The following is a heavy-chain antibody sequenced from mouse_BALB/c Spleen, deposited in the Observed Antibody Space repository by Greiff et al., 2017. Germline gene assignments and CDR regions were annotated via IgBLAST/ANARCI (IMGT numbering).Heavy chain of an antibody. J-gene: IGHJ3*01. CDR2: IWSDGST. D-gene: IGHD2-2*01. Sequence: VMLVESGPDLVAPSQSLSITCTVSGFSLTSYGVHWVRQPPGKGLEWLVVIWSDGSTTYNSALKSRLSISKDNSKSQVFLKMNSLQTDDTAMYYCARHNYGYDEGGFAYWGQGTLVTVSA. CDR3: ARHNYGYDEGGFAY. CDR1: GFSLTSYG. V-gene: IGHV2-6-2*01.